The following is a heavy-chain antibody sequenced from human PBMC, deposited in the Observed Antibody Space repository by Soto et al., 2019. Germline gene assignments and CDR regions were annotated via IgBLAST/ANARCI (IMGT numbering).Heavy chain of an antibody. CDR1: GYIFTSYY. CDR3: SRVDPGETSPFDH. CDR2: INPFDGSR. Sequence: QVELVQSGAEVKKPGASVKVSCKASGYIFTSYYLHWVRQAPGQGLEWMGWINPFDGSRMFAQSFQGRVTFTRDTSTSTVYMELSRLRSDDTAVYYCSRVDPGETSPFDHWGQGTLVTVSS. J-gene: IGHJ4*02. V-gene: IGHV1-46*03. D-gene: IGHD3-10*01.